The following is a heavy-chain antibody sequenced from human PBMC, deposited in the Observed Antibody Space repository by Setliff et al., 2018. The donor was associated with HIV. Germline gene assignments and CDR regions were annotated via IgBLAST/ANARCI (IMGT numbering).Heavy chain of an antibody. CDR2: ITDTGSKT. Sequence: PGESLRLSCVASDFRFSDSAMSWVRQTPGKGLEYVSSITDTGSKTYYADSVKGRFTISRDNSKNTVYLQMVSLRAEDTALYFCAKDRLFPRLWGQGTQVTVSS. J-gene: IGHJ4*02. CDR1: DFRFSDSA. V-gene: IGHV3-23*01. CDR3: AKDRLFPRL. D-gene: IGHD2-21*01.